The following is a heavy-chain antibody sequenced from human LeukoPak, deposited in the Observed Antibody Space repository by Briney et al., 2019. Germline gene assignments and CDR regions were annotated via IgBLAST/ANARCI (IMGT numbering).Heavy chain of an antibody. Sequence: GASVKVSCKASGGTFSSFAISWVRQAPGQGLEWMGSIIPILDIANYAQKFQGRVTMTRDTSTSTVYMELSSLRSEDTAVYHCAREGHRSSSLLGAFDIWGQGTMVTVSS. D-gene: IGHD6-13*01. CDR2: IIPILDIA. CDR3: AREGHRSSSLLGAFDI. J-gene: IGHJ3*02. V-gene: IGHV1-69*04. CDR1: GGTFSSFA.